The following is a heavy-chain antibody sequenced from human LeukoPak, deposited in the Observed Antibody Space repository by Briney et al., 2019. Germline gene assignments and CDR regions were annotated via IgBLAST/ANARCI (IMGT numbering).Heavy chain of an antibody. D-gene: IGHD3-10*01. CDR3: ARESGSGVVDY. CDR2: ISSSNSTI. CDR1: GFTFSSYW. Sequence: GGSLRLSCAASGFTFSSYWMHWVRQAPGKGLEWVSYISSSNSTIYYADSVKGRFTISRDNAKNSLYLQMNSLRAEDTAVYYCARESGSGVVDYWGQGTLVTVSS. V-gene: IGHV3-48*01. J-gene: IGHJ4*02.